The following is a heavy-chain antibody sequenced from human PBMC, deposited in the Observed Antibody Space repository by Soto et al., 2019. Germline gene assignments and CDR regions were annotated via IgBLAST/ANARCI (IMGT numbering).Heavy chain of an antibody. Sequence: GGSLRLSCAASGFTFSSYGMHWVRQAPGKGLEWVAVIWYDGSNKYYADSVKGRFTISRDNSKNTLYLQMNSLRAEDTAVYYCERNPADSTGSGSFQHWGQGTLVTVSS. CDR1: GFTFSSYG. D-gene: IGHD3-22*01. CDR3: ERNPADSTGSGSFQH. V-gene: IGHV3-33*01. CDR2: IWYDGSNK. J-gene: IGHJ1*01.